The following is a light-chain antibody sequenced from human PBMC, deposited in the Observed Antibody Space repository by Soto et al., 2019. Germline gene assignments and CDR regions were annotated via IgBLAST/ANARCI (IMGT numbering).Light chain of an antibody. V-gene: IGKV3-15*01. J-gene: IGKJ2*01. CDR3: HQYNSWPTGT. Sequence: EILMTQSPATLSVSPGERATLSCRASQSVDSNLAWYQQKPGQAPRLLISDASTRATGIPARFSGSGSGTEFTLTISSLQSEDFALYYCHQYNSWPTGTFGQGTKVDIK. CDR1: QSVDSN. CDR2: DAS.